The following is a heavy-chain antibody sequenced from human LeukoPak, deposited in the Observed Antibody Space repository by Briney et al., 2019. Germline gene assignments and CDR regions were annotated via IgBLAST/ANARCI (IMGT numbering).Heavy chain of an antibody. V-gene: IGHV4-39*01. CDR1: GDSVTSCTFY. CDR3: ARHSGSGSLSRPFDP. D-gene: IGHD3-10*01. Sequence: SETLSLTCTVSGDSVTSCTFYWAWLRQPPGKGLEWIATVYYTGSTYYNPSLKSRVTISMDTSKNQFSLDLRSVVAPDTAVSYCARHSGSGSLSRPFDPWGQGTLVTVSS. CDR2: VYYTGST. J-gene: IGHJ5*02.